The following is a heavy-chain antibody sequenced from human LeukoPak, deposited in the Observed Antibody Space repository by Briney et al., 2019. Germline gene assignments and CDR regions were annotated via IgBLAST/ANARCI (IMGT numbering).Heavy chain of an antibody. CDR2: IVVGSGNT. V-gene: IGHV1-58*01. Sequence: ASVKVSCKASGFTFPSSAVQWVRQARGQRLEWIGWIVVGSGNTNYAQKFQERVTITRDMSTSTAYTELSSLRSEDTAVYYCAAPSRIQLDYWGQGTLVTVSS. D-gene: IGHD5-18*01. J-gene: IGHJ4*02. CDR3: AAPSRIQLDY. CDR1: GFTFPSSA.